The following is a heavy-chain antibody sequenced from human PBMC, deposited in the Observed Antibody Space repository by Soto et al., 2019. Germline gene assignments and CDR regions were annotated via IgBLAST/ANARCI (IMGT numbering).Heavy chain of an antibody. Sequence: PGGSLRLSCAASEFTFSNYAMSWVRQAPGKGLEWVSSISDNGGTTYYADSVKGRFTISRDNSKNTLYLQMNSLRAEDTAVYYWGKDPQKLIVYFDYWGQGNQVTVSS. D-gene: IGHD6-13*01. CDR3: GKDPQKLIVYFDY. J-gene: IGHJ4*02. CDR1: EFTFSNYA. CDR2: ISDNGGTT. V-gene: IGHV3-23*01.